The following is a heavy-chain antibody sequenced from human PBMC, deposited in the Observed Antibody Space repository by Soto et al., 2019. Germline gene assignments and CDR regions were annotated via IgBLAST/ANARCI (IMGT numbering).Heavy chain of an antibody. Sequence: QVQLVESGGGVVQPGRSLRLSCVASGFTFSSYGMHWVRQAPGKGLEWVAIISYDGSNTYYADSVKGRFTISRDNSKNTLFLQMNSLRAEDTSVYYCAKERGLSGSWYISSSYYFDYWGQGTLVTVSS. CDR1: GFTFSSYG. J-gene: IGHJ4*02. CDR3: AKERGLSGSWYISSSYYFDY. CDR2: ISYDGSNT. V-gene: IGHV3-30*18. D-gene: IGHD1-26*01.